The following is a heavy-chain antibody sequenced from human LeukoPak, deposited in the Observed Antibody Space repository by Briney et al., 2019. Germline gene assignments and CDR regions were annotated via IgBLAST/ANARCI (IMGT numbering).Heavy chain of an antibody. CDR2: IYYSGST. CDR3: ASASYYYYYMDV. J-gene: IGHJ6*03. CDR1: GGSISSYY. V-gene: IGHV4-59*01. Sequence: SETLSLTCTVSGGSISSYYWSWIRQPPGKGLEWIGYIYYSGSTNYNPSLKSRVTISVDTSKNQFSLKLCSVTAADTAVYYCASASYYYYYMDVWGKGTTVTISS.